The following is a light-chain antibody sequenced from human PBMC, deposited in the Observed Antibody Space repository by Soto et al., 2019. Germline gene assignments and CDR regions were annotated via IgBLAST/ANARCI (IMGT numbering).Light chain of an antibody. CDR3: QQRNNWPWT. Sequence: EIVLTQSPATLSLSPGERATLSCRASQSVYNYLAWYQLKPGQAPRLLIYDASNRAAGIPARFGASGSATDFTLTISSLEPEDFAFYYCQQRNNWPWTFCQGTKVEIK. CDR2: DAS. CDR1: QSVYNY. V-gene: IGKV3-11*01. J-gene: IGKJ1*01.